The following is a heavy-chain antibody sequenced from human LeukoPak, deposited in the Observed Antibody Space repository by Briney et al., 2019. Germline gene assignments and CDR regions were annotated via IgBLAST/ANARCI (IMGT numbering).Heavy chain of an antibody. CDR3: AKVARGAFDI. Sequence: PGGSLRLSCAASGFTFSSYAMHWVRQAPGKGLEWVAVISYDGSNKYYADSVKGRFTISRDNSKNTLYLQMNSLRAEDTAVYYCAKVARGAFDIWGQGTMVTVSS. V-gene: IGHV3-30*04. J-gene: IGHJ3*02. D-gene: IGHD3-10*01. CDR1: GFTFSSYA. CDR2: ISYDGSNK.